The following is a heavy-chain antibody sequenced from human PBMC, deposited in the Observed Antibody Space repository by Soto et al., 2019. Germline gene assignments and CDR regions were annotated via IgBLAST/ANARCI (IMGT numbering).Heavy chain of an antibody. CDR1: GGSIGSYY. Sequence: SETLSLTCTVSGGSIGSYYWGWVRQSPEKGLEWIAYIYYSGSTNYNPSLESRVTISLETSNNQFSLKMSSVTAADTAVYYCARVNSGYEVHRQYYYYMDVWGKGTTVTVSS. D-gene: IGHD5-12*01. J-gene: IGHJ6*03. CDR3: ARVNSGYEVHRQYYYYMDV. CDR2: IYYSGST. V-gene: IGHV4-59*13.